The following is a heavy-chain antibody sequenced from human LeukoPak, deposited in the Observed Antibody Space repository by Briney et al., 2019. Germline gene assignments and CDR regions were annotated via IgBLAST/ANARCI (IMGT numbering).Heavy chain of an antibody. CDR2: ISAYNGNT. D-gene: IGHD3-22*01. CDR1: GYTFTSYG. J-gene: IGHJ3*02. V-gene: IGHV1-18*01. Sequence: ASVKVSCKASGYTFTSYGISWVRQAPGQGLEWMGWISAYNGNTNYARKLQGRVTMTTDTSTSTAYMELRSLRSDDTAVYYCARDTYYYDSSGFFSETQDAFDIWGQGTMVTVSS. CDR3: ARDTYYYDSSGFFSETQDAFDI.